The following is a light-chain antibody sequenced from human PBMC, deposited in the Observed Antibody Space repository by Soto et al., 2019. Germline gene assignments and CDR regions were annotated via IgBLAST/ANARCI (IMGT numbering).Light chain of an antibody. J-gene: IGKJ1*01. CDR1: QSILYSSNNKNY. V-gene: IGKV4-1*01. CDR2: CAS. CDR3: LQYYTTPEA. Sequence: DIVMTQSPDSLAVSLGERATINCKSSQSILYSSNNKNYLAWYQQKPGQRPTLIIYCASTRKSGVPDRCSGSGSGTDFTLTISSLQAEDVAVYYCLQYYTTPEAFGQGTKVEIK.